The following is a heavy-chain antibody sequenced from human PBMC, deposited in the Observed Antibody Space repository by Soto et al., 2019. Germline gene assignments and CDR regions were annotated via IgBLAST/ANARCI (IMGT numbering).Heavy chain of an antibody. Sequence: GGSLRLSCAASGFTFSGSAMHWVRQASGKGLEWVGRIRSKANSYATAYAASVKGRFTISRDDSKNTAYLQMNSLKTEDTAVYYCISGDSSGWDPPRYWGQGTLVTVSS. V-gene: IGHV3-73*01. J-gene: IGHJ4*02. CDR2: IRSKANSYAT. D-gene: IGHD6-19*01. CDR3: ISGDSSGWDPPRY. CDR1: GFTFSGSA.